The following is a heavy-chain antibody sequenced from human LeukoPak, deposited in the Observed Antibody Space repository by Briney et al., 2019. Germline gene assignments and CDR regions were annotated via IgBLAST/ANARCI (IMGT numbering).Heavy chain of an antibody. CDR1: GFTFSSYW. CDR2: INSDGSST. D-gene: IGHD3-10*01. Sequence: PGGSLRLSCAASGFTFSSYWMHWVRQAPGKGLVWVSRINSDGSSTSYADSVKGRFTISRDNSKNTLYLQMNSLRAEDTATYYCANGLYSGSGSQPPFDYWGQGTLVTVSS. CDR3: ANGLYSGSGSQPPFDY. V-gene: IGHV3-74*01. J-gene: IGHJ4*02.